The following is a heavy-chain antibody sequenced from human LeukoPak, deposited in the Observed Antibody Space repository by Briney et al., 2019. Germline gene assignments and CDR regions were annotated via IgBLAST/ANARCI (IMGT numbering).Heavy chain of an antibody. J-gene: IGHJ4*02. CDR3: ARGQRYYDILTGYYREKRKYFDY. CDR2: IYYSGST. V-gene: IGHV4-34*01. Sequence: GSLRLSCAASGFTFSTYNMNWVRQPPGKGLEWIGSIYYSGSTNYNPSLKSRVTISVDTSKNQFSLKLSSVTAADTAVYYCARGQRYYDILTGYYREKRKYFDYWGQGTLVTVSS. CDR1: GFTFSTYN. D-gene: IGHD3-9*01.